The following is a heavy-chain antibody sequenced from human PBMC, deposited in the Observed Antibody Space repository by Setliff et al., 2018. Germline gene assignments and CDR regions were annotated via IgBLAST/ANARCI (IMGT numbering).Heavy chain of an antibody. Sequence: RASVKVSCKASGYAFTSYYMYWVRQAPGQGLEWMGTINTGGGSASIVDQFQGRVSMTRDTSTSTVYLEFNSLTSDDTAVYFCARGGVAAAGKKGVFEHWGQGTLVTVSS. CDR1: GYAFTSYY. V-gene: IGHV1-46*01. J-gene: IGHJ4*02. D-gene: IGHD6-13*01. CDR2: INTGGGSA. CDR3: ARGGVAAAGKKGVFEH.